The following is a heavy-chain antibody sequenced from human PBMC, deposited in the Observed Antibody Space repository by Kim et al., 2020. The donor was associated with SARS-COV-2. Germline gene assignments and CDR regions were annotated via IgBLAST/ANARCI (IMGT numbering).Heavy chain of an antibody. V-gene: IGHV4-31*02. Sequence: NPSLKSRVTISVDTSKNQFALKLSSVTAADTAVYYWARDSAAAGTGAFDIWGQGTMVTVSS. CDR3: ARDSAAAGTGAFDI. J-gene: IGHJ3*02. D-gene: IGHD6-13*01.